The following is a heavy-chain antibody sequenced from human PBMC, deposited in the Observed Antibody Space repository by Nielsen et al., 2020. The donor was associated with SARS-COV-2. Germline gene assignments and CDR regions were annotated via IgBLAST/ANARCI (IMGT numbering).Heavy chain of an antibody. J-gene: IGHJ4*02. V-gene: IGHV1-24*01. CDR3: ASLPYDNSGLDFDS. CDR2: FDPEDGGI. CDR1: GNTLSGVS. D-gene: IGHD3-22*01. Sequence: ASVKVSCKVSGNTLSGVSMHWVRQAPGKGLEWMGGFDPEDGGITYAQKFQGRVTMTEDSSTDTAYMELSSLRSEDTAAYYCASLPYDNSGLDFDSWGQGTLVAVSS.